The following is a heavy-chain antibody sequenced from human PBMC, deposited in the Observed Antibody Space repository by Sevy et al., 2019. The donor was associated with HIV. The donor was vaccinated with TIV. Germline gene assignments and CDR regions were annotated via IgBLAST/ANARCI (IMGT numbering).Heavy chain of an antibody. V-gene: IGHV3-33*08. J-gene: IGHJ4*02. D-gene: IGHD3-22*01. CDR2: IWSDGAYQ. CDR1: GFIVTSHY. Sequence: GGSLRLSCAASGFIVTSHYMAGVRQAPCKGMEWVAIIWSDGAYQYHGDSVKGRFTISRDNSKNTLYLQMNNVRVEDTAVYYCARGGYYYDNAAYYALDSWGQGTLVTVSS. CDR3: ARGGYYYDNAAYYALDS.